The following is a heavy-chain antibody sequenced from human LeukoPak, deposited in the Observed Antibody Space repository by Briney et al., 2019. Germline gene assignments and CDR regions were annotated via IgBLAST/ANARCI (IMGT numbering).Heavy chain of an antibody. V-gene: IGHV4-38-2*01. Sequence: KPSETLSLTCAVSAYPVNSGYYWVWIRPPPGKGLEWIGSIYHTGSAYYDPSLKSRVTISVDTSKNQFSLNLTSVTAADTAVYYCARGLGSGTLWGQGTMVTVSS. J-gene: IGHJ3*01. CDR2: IYHTGSA. CDR3: ARGLGSGTL. CDR1: AYPVNSGYY. D-gene: IGHD3-10*01.